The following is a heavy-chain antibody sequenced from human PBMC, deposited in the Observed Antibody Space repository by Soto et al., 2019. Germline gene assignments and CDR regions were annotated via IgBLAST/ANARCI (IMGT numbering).Heavy chain of an antibody. CDR1: GGFLSGDS. CDR3: ARGGGFIAGDMVWFDP. V-gene: IGHV4-34*01. J-gene: IGHJ5*02. D-gene: IGHD6-13*01. Sequence: SETLSLTRAVKGGFLSGDSWSWIRQPPGKGLEWIGEINHRGTINYNPSLRSRVIMSVDTSKNEFSLKLNSVTAADSAVYYCARGGGFIAGDMVWFDPWGQGTLVTVSS. CDR2: INHRGTI.